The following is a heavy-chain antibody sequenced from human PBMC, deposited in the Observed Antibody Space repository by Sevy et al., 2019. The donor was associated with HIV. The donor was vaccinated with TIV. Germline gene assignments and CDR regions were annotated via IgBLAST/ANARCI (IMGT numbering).Heavy chain of an antibody. J-gene: IGHJ3*02. D-gene: IGHD6-13*01. V-gene: IGHV1-18*04. CDR2: ISTYNGNT. CDR1: GYTFTSYG. CDR3: ARDRYSSSWWDAFDI. Sequence: ASVKVSCKASGYTFTSYGINWVRQAPGQGLECMRWISTYNGNTNYAQKLQGRVTMTTDTSTSTAYMELRSLRSDDTAVYYCARDRYSSSWWDAFDIWGQGTMVTVSS.